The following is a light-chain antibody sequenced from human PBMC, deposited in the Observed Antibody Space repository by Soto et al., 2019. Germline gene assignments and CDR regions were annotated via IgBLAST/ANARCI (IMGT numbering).Light chain of an antibody. Sequence: EIVMTQSPATLSVSPGERATLSCRASQSVSSNLAWYQQKPGQAPRLLIYGASTRATGIPARFSGSGSGTEFTLTVSSLQAEDVAVYYCQQYRSSPFTFGPGTKVDIK. J-gene: IGKJ3*01. CDR1: QSVSSN. V-gene: IGKV3-15*01. CDR2: GAS. CDR3: QQYRSSPFT.